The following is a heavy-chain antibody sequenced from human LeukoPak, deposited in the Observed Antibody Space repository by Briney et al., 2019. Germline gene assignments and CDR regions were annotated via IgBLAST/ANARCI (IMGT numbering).Heavy chain of an antibody. V-gene: IGHV3-21*01. J-gene: IGHJ4*02. CDR2: ISSGSGYI. Sequence: GGSLRLSCAASGVTFSAYSMNWVRQAPGKGLEWVSSISSGSGYIYYAQSVKGRFTISRDNAKNSMYLQMNSLRAEDAAVYFCARDDYSGTHSFDYWGQGTLVTVSS. D-gene: IGHD1-26*01. CDR1: GVTFSAYS. CDR3: ARDDYSGTHSFDY.